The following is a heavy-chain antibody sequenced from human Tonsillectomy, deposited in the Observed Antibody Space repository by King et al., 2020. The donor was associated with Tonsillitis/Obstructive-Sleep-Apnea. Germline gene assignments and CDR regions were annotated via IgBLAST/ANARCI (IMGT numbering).Heavy chain of an antibody. CDR3: AREDGYCSGGSCYSKAFDI. CDR2: ISYDGGNK. D-gene: IGHD2-15*01. V-gene: IGHV3-30*01. Sequence: QLVQSGGGVVQPGRSLRLSCAASRFTFSSYAMHWVRQVPGKGLEWVAVISYDGGNKYYADSVKGRFTISRDNSKNTLYLQMNSLRAEETAVYYCAREDGYCSGGSCYSKAFDIWGQGTMVTVSS. J-gene: IGHJ3*02. CDR1: RFTFSSYA.